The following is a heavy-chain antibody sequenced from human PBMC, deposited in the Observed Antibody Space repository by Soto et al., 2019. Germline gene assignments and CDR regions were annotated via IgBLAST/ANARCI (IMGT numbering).Heavy chain of an antibody. Sequence: GGSLRLSCAASGFTFSSYSMNWVRQAPGKGLEWVSSISSSSSYIYYADSVKGRFTISRDNAKNSLYLQMNSLRDEDTAVYYCARFFVVVPAASLYYYYGMDVWGQGTTVTVSS. CDR3: ARFFVVVPAASLYYYYGMDV. CDR2: ISSSSSYI. D-gene: IGHD2-2*01. J-gene: IGHJ6*02. CDR1: GFTFSSYS. V-gene: IGHV3-21*01.